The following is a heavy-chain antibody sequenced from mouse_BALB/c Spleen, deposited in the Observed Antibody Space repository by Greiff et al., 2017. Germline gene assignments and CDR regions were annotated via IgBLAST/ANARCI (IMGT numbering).Heavy chain of an antibody. J-gene: IGHJ2*01. D-gene: IGHD2-4*01. CDR2: ISDGGSYT. CDR1: GFIFSDYY. Sequence: EVMLVESGGGLVKPGGSLKLSCAASGFIFSDYYMYWVRQTPEKRLEWVATISDGGSYTYYPDSVKGRFTISRDNAKNNLYLQMSSLKSEDTAMYYCARDQGITTGGVDYWGQGTTLTVSS. CDR3: ARDQGITTGGVDY. V-gene: IGHV5-4*02.